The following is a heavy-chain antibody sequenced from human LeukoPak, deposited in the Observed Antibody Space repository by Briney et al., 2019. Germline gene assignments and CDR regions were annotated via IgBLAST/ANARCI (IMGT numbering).Heavy chain of an antibody. Sequence: GGSLRLSCAASGFTFSSYGMHWVRQAPGKGLEWVAFISYDGSDKDYADSVKGRFTISRDNSKNALYLQMNSLRAEDTAVYYCARYSNSFDIWGQGTMVTVSS. D-gene: IGHD6-6*01. CDR1: GFTFSSYG. CDR3: ARYSNSFDI. J-gene: IGHJ3*02. V-gene: IGHV3-30*19. CDR2: ISYDGSDK.